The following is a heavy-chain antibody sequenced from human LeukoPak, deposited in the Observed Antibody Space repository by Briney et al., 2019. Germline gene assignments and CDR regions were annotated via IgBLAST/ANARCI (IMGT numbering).Heavy chain of an antibody. CDR3: ARTHPRGAVPGY. V-gene: IGHV3-7*01. Sequence: GGSLRLSCEASGFTFSSYWMSWVRQAPGKGLEWVANIKQDGSEKYYVDSVKGRFTISRDNAKNSLYLQMNSLRAEDTAVYYCARTHPRGAVPGYWGQGTLVTVSS. CDR2: IKQDGSEK. CDR1: GFTFSSYW. D-gene: IGHD6-19*01. J-gene: IGHJ4*02.